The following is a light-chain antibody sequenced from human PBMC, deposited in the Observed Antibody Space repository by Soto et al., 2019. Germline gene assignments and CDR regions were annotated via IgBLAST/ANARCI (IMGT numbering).Light chain of an antibody. CDR1: QSVSSN. Sequence: VMTQSPATLSVSPGERAALSCRASQSVSSNLAWSQQKPGQAPRLLMYDAFTRATAVPARFTASGSGTEFTLTISSLQSEDFAVYYCQQYNNWPRTFGQGTKVDIK. J-gene: IGKJ1*01. CDR2: DAF. V-gene: IGKV3-15*01. CDR3: QQYNNWPRT.